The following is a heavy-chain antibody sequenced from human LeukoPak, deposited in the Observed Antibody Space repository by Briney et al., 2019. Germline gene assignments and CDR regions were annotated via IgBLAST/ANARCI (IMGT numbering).Heavy chain of an antibody. J-gene: IGHJ4*02. Sequence: SETLSLTCTVSGSSINTPYYWAWIRQPPGEGLEWIGNIFHGVTTFYNPSLMNRVAIPVDTSKNQFSLKLTSVTAADTAVYYCARDATIAAPLMSWGQGTLVIVSS. CDR3: ARDATIAAPLMS. CDR2: IFHGVTT. D-gene: IGHD6-13*01. CDR1: GSSINTPYY. V-gene: IGHV4-38-2*02.